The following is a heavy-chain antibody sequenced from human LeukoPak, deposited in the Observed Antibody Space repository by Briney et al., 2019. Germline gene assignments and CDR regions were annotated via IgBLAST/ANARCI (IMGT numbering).Heavy chain of an antibody. CDR3: ARGFSGGAVVAGPPNS. D-gene: IGHD6-19*01. CDR2: ISYDESNK. J-gene: IGHJ4*02. CDR1: GFTFSSNY. V-gene: IGHV3-30*03. Sequence: GGSLRLSCAASGFTFSSNYMSWVRQAPGKGLEWLAVISYDESNKYYADSVKGRFTISRDNSKNALYLQMNILRAEDTAVYFCARGFSGGAVVAGPPNSWGQGTLVTVSS.